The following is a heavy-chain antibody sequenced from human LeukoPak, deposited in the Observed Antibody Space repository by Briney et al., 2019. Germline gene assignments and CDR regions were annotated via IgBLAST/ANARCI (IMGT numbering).Heavy chain of an antibody. V-gene: IGHV3-48*03. CDR1: RFTLSSYE. CDR3: ARAVYCGGDCYLFDY. J-gene: IGHJ4*02. CDR2: ISSSGSTI. Sequence: GGSLRLSCAPSRFTLSSYEMNWVRQAPRKGLEWVSYISSSGSTIYYADSVKGRFTISRDNAKNSLYLQMSSLRAEDTAVYYCARAVYCGGDCYLFDYWGQGTLVTVSS. D-gene: IGHD2-21*02.